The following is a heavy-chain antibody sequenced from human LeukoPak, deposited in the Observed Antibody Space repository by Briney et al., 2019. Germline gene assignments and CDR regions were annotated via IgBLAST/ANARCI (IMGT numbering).Heavy chain of an antibody. J-gene: IGHJ6*03. CDR3: ARGVRGDCRSTSCYVLYYYYYMDV. D-gene: IGHD2-2*01. CDR2: VSYDGYKK. Sequence: PGGSLRLSCAASGFTVSSNYMSWVRQAPGKGLEWVGLVSYDGYKKYYADSVRGRFTISRDFYSDTLYLEMNSLRLEDTAIYYCARGVRGDCRSTSCYVLYYYYYMDVWGEGTSVTVSS. V-gene: IGHV3-30-3*01. CDR1: GFTVSSNY.